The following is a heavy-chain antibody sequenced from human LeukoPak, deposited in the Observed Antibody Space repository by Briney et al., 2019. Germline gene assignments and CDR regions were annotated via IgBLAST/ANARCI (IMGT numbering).Heavy chain of an antibody. Sequence: SETLSLTCAVYGGSFSGYYWSWIRQPPGKGLEWIGEINHSGSTNYNPSLKSRVTISVDTSKNQFSLKLSCATAADTAVYYCARKGRYFDWLLYPENWFDPWGQGTLVTVSS. J-gene: IGHJ5*02. D-gene: IGHD3-9*01. V-gene: IGHV4-34*01. CDR3: ARKGRYFDWLLYPENWFDP. CDR1: GGSFSGYY. CDR2: INHSGST.